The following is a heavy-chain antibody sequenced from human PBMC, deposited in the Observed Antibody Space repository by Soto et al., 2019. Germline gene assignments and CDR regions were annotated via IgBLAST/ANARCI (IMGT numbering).Heavy chain of an antibody. CDR3: ARERVTGYYNVIGY. V-gene: IGHV3-30-3*01. CDR2: LSYDVTNK. D-gene: IGHD3-9*01. Sequence: QERLVESGGGVVQPGRSLRLSCAASGFTVDTYSMHWVRQAPGKGLEWVAVLSYDVTNKYYADSVKGRFTISRDNSKNTLYLQMNSLSAEDTAVYYCARERVTGYYNVIGYWGQGTLVSVSS. J-gene: IGHJ4*02. CDR1: GFTVDTYS.